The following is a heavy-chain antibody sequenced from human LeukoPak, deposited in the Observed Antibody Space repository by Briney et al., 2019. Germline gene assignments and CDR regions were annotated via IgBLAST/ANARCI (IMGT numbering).Heavy chain of an antibody. CDR3: ARSTYSSSSNVDFDY. J-gene: IGHJ4*02. CDR1: GGSISSYY. V-gene: IGHV4-59*01. D-gene: IGHD6-6*01. CDR2: IYYSGST. Sequence: SETLSLTCTVPGGSISSYYWSWLRQPPGKGVEWIGYIYYSGSTNYNPSLKSRVTISVDTSKNQFSLKLSSVTAADTAVYYCARSTYSSSSNVDFDYWGQGTLVTVSS.